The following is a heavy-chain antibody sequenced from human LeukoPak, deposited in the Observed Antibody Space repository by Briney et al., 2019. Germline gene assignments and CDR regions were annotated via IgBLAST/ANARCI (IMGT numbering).Heavy chain of an antibody. V-gene: IGHV4-39*07. Sequence: SETLSLTCTVSGGSISSSSYYWGWIRQPPGKGLEWIGSIYYSGSTYYNPSLKSRVTISVDTSKNQFSLKLSSVTAADTAVYYCALRLPDHHYDYVWGSYRPGDYWGQGTLVTVSS. CDR3: ALRLPDHHYDYVWGSYRPGDY. CDR1: GGSISSSSYY. D-gene: IGHD3-16*02. CDR2: IYYSGST. J-gene: IGHJ4*02.